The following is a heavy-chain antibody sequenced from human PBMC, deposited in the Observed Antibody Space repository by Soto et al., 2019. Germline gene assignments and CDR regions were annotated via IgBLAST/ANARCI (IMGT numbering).Heavy chain of an antibody. CDR2: IDYSGST. CDR3: ARREYSGYDGDY. J-gene: IGHJ4*02. CDR1: GGSISSSSYY. V-gene: IGHV4-39*01. D-gene: IGHD5-12*01. Sequence: SETLSLTCTVSGGSISSSSYYWGWIRQPPGKGLEWIGSIDYSGSTYYNPSLKSRVTISVDTSKNQFSLKLSSVTAADTAVYYCARREYSGYDGDYWGQGTLVTVSS.